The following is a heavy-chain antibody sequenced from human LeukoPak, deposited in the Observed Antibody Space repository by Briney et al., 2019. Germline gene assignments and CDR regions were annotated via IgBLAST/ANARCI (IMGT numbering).Heavy chain of an antibody. CDR2: IYSGGST. J-gene: IGHJ3*02. CDR3: AREGYCSSTSCYTLGDAFDI. D-gene: IGHD2-2*02. CDR1: GFTVSSNY. V-gene: IGHV3-53*01. Sequence: GGSLRLSCAASGFTVSSNYMSWVRQAPGKGLEWVSVIYSGGSTYYADSVKGRFTISRDNSKNALYLQMNSLRAEDTAVYYCAREGYCSSTSCYTLGDAFDIWGQGTMVTVSS.